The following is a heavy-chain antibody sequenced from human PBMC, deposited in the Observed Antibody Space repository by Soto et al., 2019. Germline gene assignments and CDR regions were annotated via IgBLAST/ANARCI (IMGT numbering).Heavy chain of an antibody. Sequence: EVQLVESGGGLVQPGGALRLSCEASGFTFRNYDMHWVRHGTGKGLELVSGISAAGDPHSADSVEGRFTISRENAQNAFFLQMNSLRVGDTAVYYCARTDRDFYCLDVWGQGTTVIVSS. CDR2: ISAAGDP. V-gene: IGHV3-13*05. CDR1: GFTFRNYD. CDR3: ARTDRDFYCLDV. J-gene: IGHJ6*02.